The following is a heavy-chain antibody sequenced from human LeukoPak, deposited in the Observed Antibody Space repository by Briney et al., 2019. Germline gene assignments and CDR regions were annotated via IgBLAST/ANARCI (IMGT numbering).Heavy chain of an antibody. CDR1: GGSISSYYW. J-gene: IGHJ4*02. D-gene: IGHD5-24*01. V-gene: IGHV2-5*01. CDR2: IYWNDDK. CDR3: AHRGYTNGYHLY. Sequence: TLSLTCTVSGGSISSYYWSWIRQPPGKALEWLALIYWNDDKRYSPSLKSRLTITKDTSKNQVVLTMTNMDPVDTAAYYCAHRGYTNGYHLYWGQGTLVTVSS.